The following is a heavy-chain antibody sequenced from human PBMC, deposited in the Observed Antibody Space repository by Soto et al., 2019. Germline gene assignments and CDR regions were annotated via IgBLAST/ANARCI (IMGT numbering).Heavy chain of an antibody. CDR3: ARGRDSSGYYYGFDFDS. D-gene: IGHD3-22*01. V-gene: IGHV1-69*01. J-gene: IGHJ4*02. CDR1: GGTFSSFG. CDR2: IIPIYGKP. Sequence: QVQLIQSGAEVKKPGSSVKVSCRASGGTFSSFGVNWVRQAPGQGLEWMGEIIPIYGKPNYAQQFQGRVTITADEPAGTAYMELTSLRPGDTAVYYCARGRDSSGYYYGFDFDSWGRGTLVTVSS.